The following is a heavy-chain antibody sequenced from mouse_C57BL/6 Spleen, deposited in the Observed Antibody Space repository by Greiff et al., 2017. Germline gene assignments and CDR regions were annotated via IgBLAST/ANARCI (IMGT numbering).Heavy chain of an antibody. J-gene: IGHJ4*01. CDR3: ARGYDGYFAMDY. Sequence: VQLQQSGPELVKPGASVKMSCKASGYTFTDYNMHWVKQSHGKSLEWIGYINPNNGGTSYNQKFKGKATLTVNTSSSTAYMALRSLTSEDSAVYYCARGYDGYFAMDYWGQGTSVTVSS. CDR1: GYTFTDYN. V-gene: IGHV1-22*01. D-gene: IGHD2-3*01. CDR2: INPNNGGT.